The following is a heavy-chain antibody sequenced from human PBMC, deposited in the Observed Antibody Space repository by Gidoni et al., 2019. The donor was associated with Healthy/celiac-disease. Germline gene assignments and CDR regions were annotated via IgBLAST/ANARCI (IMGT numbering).Heavy chain of an antibody. CDR2: IKSNTDGRTT. Sequence: EWVGRIKSNTDGRTTDYAAPVKGRFTISRDDSKNTLYLQMNSLKTEDTAVYYCTTDLRLWFGELSHWGQVTLVTISS. D-gene: IGHD3-10*01. V-gene: IGHV3-15*07. J-gene: IGHJ4*02. CDR3: TTDLRLWFGELSH.